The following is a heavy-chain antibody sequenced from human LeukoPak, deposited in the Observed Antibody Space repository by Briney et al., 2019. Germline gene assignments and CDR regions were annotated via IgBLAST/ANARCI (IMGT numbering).Heavy chain of an antibody. D-gene: IGHD4-23*01. CDR2: IIPILGIA. Sequence: SVKVSCKASGGTFSSYTISWVRQAPGQGLEWMGRIIPILGIANYAQKCQGRVTITADKSTSTPYMELSSLRSEDTAVYYCARGGVYGGTLDYWGQGTLVTVSS. V-gene: IGHV1-69*02. CDR1: GGTFSSYT. J-gene: IGHJ4*02. CDR3: ARGGVYGGTLDY.